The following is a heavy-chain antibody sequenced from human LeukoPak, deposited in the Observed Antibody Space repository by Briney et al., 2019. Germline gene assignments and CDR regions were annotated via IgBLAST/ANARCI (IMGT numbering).Heavy chain of an antibody. J-gene: IGHJ5*02. V-gene: IGHV3-23*01. D-gene: IGHD2-8*01. CDR3: ARDWCTNGVCYKSPWFDP. CDR2: ITGSAGST. CDR1: GFTFSYYS. Sequence: PGGSLRLSCAASGFTFSYYSMSWVRQAPGKGLEWVSGITGSAGSTHYADSVKGRFTISRDNTKNTLYLQMNSLRAEDTAVYYCARDWCTNGVCYKSPWFDPWGQGTLVTVSS.